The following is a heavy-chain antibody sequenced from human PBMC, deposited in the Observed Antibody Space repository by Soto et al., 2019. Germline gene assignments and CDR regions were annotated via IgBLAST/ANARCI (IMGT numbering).Heavy chain of an antibody. CDR3: AREREGYSYGPHHYYGMDV. D-gene: IGHD5-18*01. V-gene: IGHV1-2*04. J-gene: IGHJ6*02. CDR1: GYTFTGSY. Sequence: ASLNVSCKGSGYTFTGSYMHWVRQAPGQGLVWMGWITPTSGGTNYAQTIQGWVTLTRDTSISTAYMELSRLRSDDTAVYYCAREREGYSYGPHHYYGMDVWGQGTTVTVSS. CDR2: ITPTSGGT.